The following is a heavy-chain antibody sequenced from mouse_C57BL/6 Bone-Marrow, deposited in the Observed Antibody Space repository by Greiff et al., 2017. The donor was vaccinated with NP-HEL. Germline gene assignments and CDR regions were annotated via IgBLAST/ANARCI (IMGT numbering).Heavy chain of an antibody. D-gene: IGHD1-1*01. J-gene: IGHJ4*01. CDR3: TREATTVVVPDYYAMDY. CDR2: ISSGGDYI. V-gene: IGHV5-9-1*02. CDR1: GFTFSSYA. Sequence: EVKLMESGEGLVKPGGSLKLYCAASGFTFSSYAMSWVRQTPEKRLEWVAYISSGGDYIYYADTVKGRFTISRDNARNTLYLQMSSLKSEDTAMYYCTREATTVVVPDYYAMDYWGQGTSVTVSS.